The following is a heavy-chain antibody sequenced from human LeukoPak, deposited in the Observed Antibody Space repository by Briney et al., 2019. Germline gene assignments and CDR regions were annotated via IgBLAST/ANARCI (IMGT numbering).Heavy chain of an antibody. J-gene: IGHJ4*02. CDR1: GFTFSSYS. V-gene: IGHV3-21*01. D-gene: IGHD1-20*01. CDR3: ARDRYNWNDKVHFDY. Sequence: GGSLRLSCAASGFTFSSYSMNWVRQAPGKGLEWVSSISSSSSYIYYADSVKGRFTISRDNAKNSLYPQMNSLRAEDTAVYYCARDRYNWNDKVHFDYWGQGTLVTVSS. CDR2: ISSSSSYI.